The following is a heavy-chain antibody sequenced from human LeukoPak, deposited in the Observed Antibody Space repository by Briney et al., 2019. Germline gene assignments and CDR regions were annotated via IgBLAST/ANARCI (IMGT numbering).Heavy chain of an antibody. CDR2: IIPIFGTA. J-gene: IGHJ4*02. CDR3: AQAPYSSSWYVY. CDR1: GGTFSSYA. Sequence: ASVKVPCKASGGTFSSYAISWVRQAPGQGLEWMGGIIPIFGTANYAQKFQGRVTITTDESTSTAYMELSSLRSEDTAVYYCAQAPYSSSWYVYWGQGTLVTVSS. D-gene: IGHD6-13*01. V-gene: IGHV1-69*05.